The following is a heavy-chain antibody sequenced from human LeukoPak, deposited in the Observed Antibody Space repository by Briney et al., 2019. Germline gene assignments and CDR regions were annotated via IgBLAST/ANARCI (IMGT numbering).Heavy chain of an antibody. CDR1: GYTFTSYG. CDR3: ARNLRNYYDSSGPGDY. Sequence: ASVKVSCKASGYTFTSYGVSWARQAPGQGLEWMGWISAYNGNTNYAQKLQGRVTMTTDTSTSTAYMELRGLRSDDTAVYYCARNLRNYYDSSGPGDYWGQGTLVTVSS. V-gene: IGHV1-18*01. CDR2: ISAYNGNT. J-gene: IGHJ4*02. D-gene: IGHD3-22*01.